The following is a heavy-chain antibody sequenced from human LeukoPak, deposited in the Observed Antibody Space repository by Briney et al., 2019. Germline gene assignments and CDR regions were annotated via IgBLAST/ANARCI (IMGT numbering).Heavy chain of an antibody. CDR3: AKDTGIAVAGPPLH. CDR2: ISGSGGST. CDR1: GFTFSSYA. Sequence: GGSLRLSCAAAGFTFSSYAMSWVRQAPGKGLEWGSAISGSGGSTYYAASVKGRFTISRDNSNNTLHLPMNSLRAEDTAVYHCAKDTGIAVAGPPLHWGQGTLVTGSS. D-gene: IGHD6-19*01. V-gene: IGHV3-23*01. J-gene: IGHJ4*02.